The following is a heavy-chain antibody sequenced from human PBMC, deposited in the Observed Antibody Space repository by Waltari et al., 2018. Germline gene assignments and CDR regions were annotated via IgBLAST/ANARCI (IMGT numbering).Heavy chain of an antibody. J-gene: IGHJ4*02. D-gene: IGHD7-27*01. CDR1: GFPVSTNY. V-gene: IGHV3-53*01. Sequence: EVQLVESGGGLFQPGGSLRLSCAPSGFPVSTNYMSWVRQAPGKGLDWVSVIYSGGNTYSADSVKGRFTISRDNSKNTLYLQMNSLRAEDTAVYYCARGPGEFLPIDFWGQGTLVTVSS. CDR3: ARGPGEFLPIDF. CDR2: IYSGGNT.